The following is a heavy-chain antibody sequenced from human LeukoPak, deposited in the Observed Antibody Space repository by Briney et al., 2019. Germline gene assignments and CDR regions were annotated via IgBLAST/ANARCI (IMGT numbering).Heavy chain of an antibody. Sequence: SETLSLTCTVSGGTISSYYWSWIRQPPGKGLEWIGYIYYSGSTNYNPSLKSRVTISVDTSKNQFSLKLSSVTAADTAVYYCARLGRATGWFDPWGQGTLVTVSS. CDR1: GGTISSYY. CDR3: ARLGRATGWFDP. D-gene: IGHD1-26*01. V-gene: IGHV4-59*08. J-gene: IGHJ5*02. CDR2: IYYSGST.